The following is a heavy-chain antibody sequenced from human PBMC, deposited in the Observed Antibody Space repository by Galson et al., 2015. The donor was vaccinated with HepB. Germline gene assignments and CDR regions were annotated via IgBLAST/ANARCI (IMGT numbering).Heavy chain of an antibody. V-gene: IGHV1-69*06. CDR3: ATLGIDDYSTVDY. CDR1: GGTFSSYA. CDR2: IIPIFGTA. J-gene: IGHJ4*02. D-gene: IGHD4-11*01. Sequence: SVKVSCKASGGTFSSYAISWVRQAPGQGLEWMGGIIPIFGTANYAQKFQGRVTITADKSTSTAYMELSSLRSEDTAVYYRATLGIDDYSTVDYWGQGTLVTVSS.